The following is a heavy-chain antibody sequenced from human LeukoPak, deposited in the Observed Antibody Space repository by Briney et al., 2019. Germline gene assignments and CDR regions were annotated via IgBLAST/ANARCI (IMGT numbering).Heavy chain of an antibody. CDR2: IYWDDDK. CDR1: GFSLSTSGVG. J-gene: IGHJ5*02. V-gene: IGHV2-5*02. Sequence: SGPTLVNPTQTLTLTCTFSGFSLSTSGVGVGWIRQPPGKALEWLALIYWDDDKRYSPSLKSRLTITKDTSKNQVVLTMTNMDPVDTATYYCARLVVVVAATEGPWFDPWGQGTLVTVSS. D-gene: IGHD2-15*01. CDR3: ARLVVVVAATEGPWFDP.